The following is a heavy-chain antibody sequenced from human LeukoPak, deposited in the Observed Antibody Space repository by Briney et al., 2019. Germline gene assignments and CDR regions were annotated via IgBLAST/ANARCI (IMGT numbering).Heavy chain of an antibody. D-gene: IGHD2-15*01. CDR1: GFSVSSNY. CDR2: IYSDGST. Sequence: GGSLRLSCAASGFSVSSNYMSWVRQAPGKGLEWVSVIYSDGSTYYADSVKGRFTISRDNSKNTLYLQMNSLRAEDTAVYYCAKVGCSGGSCYYYYYYMDVWGKGTTVTVSS. V-gene: IGHV3-53*01. CDR3: AKVGCSGGSCYYYYYYMDV. J-gene: IGHJ6*03.